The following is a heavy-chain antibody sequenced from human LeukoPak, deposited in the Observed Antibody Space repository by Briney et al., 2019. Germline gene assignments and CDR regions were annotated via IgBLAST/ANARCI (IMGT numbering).Heavy chain of an antibody. J-gene: IGHJ4*02. CDR2: IIPIFGTA. V-gene: IGHV1-69*01. Sequence: GSSVKVSCKASGGTFISYAISWVRQAPGQGLEWMGGIIPIFGTANYAQKFQGRVTITADESTSTAYMELSSLRSEDTAVYYCARDRGRKALDYYDSSGYYYGWGQGTLVTVSS. D-gene: IGHD3-22*01. CDR1: GGTFISYA. CDR3: ARDRGRKALDYYDSSGYYYG.